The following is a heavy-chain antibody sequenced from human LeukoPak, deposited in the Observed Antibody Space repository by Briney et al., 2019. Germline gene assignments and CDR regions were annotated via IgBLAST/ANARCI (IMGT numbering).Heavy chain of an antibody. V-gene: IGHV5-51*01. CDR1: GYSFTTFW. CDR2: IYPGDSDT. Sequence: GESLKISCKGSGYSFTTFWTGWVRQMPGKGLEWMGIIYPGDSDTRYSPSFQGQVTISADKSTNTVYLQWNSLKASDTAMYYCARHQGGLHAFDIWGQGTMVTVSS. D-gene: IGHD3/OR15-3a*01. CDR3: ARHQGGLHAFDI. J-gene: IGHJ3*02.